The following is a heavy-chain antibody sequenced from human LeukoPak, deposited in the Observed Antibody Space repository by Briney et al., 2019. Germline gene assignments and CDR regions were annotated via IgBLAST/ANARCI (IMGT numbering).Heavy chain of an antibody. CDR1: GFTFSNYW. CDR2: IKQDGSEK. CDR3: ARSETTYFYDSSVYFYYYYGMDV. V-gene: IGHV3-7*01. Sequence: GGSLRLSCAASGFTFSNYWMTWVRQAPGKGLEWVANIKQDGSEKYYVDSVKGRSTISRDNAKNSLYLQMNSLRAEDTAVYYCARSETTYFYDSSVYFYYYYGMDVWGQGTTVTVSS. D-gene: IGHD3-22*01. J-gene: IGHJ6*02.